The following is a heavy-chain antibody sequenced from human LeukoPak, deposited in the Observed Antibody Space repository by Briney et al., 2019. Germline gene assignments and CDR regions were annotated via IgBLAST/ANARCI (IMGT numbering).Heavy chain of an antibody. Sequence: ASVKVSCKASGYTFTGYYMHWVRQAPGQGLEWMGWINPNSGGTNYAQKFQGRVTMTRDTSISTAYMELSRLRSDDTAVYYCARDAHPPTSALKYWGQGTLVTVSS. D-gene: IGHD3-3*02. V-gene: IGHV1-2*02. CDR3: ARDAHPPTSALKY. CDR1: GYTFTGYY. J-gene: IGHJ4*02. CDR2: INPNSGGT.